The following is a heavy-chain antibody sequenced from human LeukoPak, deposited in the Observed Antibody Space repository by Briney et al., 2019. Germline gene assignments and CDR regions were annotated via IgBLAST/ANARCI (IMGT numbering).Heavy chain of an antibody. Sequence: GGSLRLSCATSGFNFDRYTIHWVRQAPGKGLEWVSLAGWAGGTTFYSDSVRGRFTVSRDSGRKSVYLQMNSLTTDDTAFYFCAKELDTMFFDYWGQGALVTVSS. CDR1: GFNFDRYT. D-gene: IGHD3-10*02. V-gene: IGHV3-43*01. CDR2: AGWAGGTT. CDR3: AKELDTMFFDY. J-gene: IGHJ4*02.